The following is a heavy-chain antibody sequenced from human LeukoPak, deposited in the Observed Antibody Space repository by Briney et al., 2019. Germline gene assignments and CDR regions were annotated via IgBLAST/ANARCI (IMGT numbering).Heavy chain of an antibody. J-gene: IGHJ4*02. V-gene: IGHV3-21*01. CDR2: ISNSSSYI. Sequence: GGSLRLSCAASGFTFSSYSMTSVRQAPGKGLEWVSSISNSSSYIYYADSVKGRFTISRDNAKNSLYLQMNSLRAEDTAVYYCARGGAWFGESYDYWGQGTLVTVSS. D-gene: IGHD3-10*01. CDR1: GFTFSSYS. CDR3: ARGGAWFGESYDY.